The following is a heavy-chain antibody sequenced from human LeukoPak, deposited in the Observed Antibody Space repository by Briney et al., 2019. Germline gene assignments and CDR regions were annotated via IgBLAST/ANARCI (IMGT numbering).Heavy chain of an antibody. Sequence: GSVKVTFRASGYTFSVYYMHWVRQAPGQGLEWMGWINPNSGGTNYAQKFQGRVTMTRDTSISTAYMELSRLTSDDTAFYYCAAWHRACDVFDTWGQDTMDTVSS. J-gene: IGHJ3*02. CDR3: AAWHRACDVFDT. V-gene: IGHV1-2*02. D-gene: IGHD2-21*01. CDR2: INPNSGGT. CDR1: GYTFSVYY.